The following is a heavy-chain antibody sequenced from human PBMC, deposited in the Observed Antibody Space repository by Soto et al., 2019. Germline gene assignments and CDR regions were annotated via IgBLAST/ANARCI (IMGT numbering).Heavy chain of an antibody. J-gene: IGHJ4*02. CDR3: ARDYYDSSGYYGSSDY. V-gene: IGHV1-69*05. Sequence: GASVKVSCKASGGTFSSYAISWVRQAPGQGLEWMGRIIPSFGTTNYAQKFQGRVTMTRDTSTSTVYMELSSLRSEDTVVYYCARDYYDSSGYYGSSDYWGQGTLVTVSS. CDR2: IIPSFGTT. D-gene: IGHD3-22*01. CDR1: GGTFSSYA.